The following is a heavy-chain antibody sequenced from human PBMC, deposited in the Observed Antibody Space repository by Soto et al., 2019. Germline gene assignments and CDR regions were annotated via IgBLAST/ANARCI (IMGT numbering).Heavy chain of an antibody. CDR2: ISGSGGST. J-gene: IGHJ4*02. CDR1: GFTFSSYA. D-gene: IGHD3-9*01. CDR3: AKDLNDILTGATNYFDY. Sequence: GGSLRLSCAASGFTFSSYAMSWVRQAPGKGLEWVSAISGSGGSTYYADSVKGRFTISRDNSKNTLYLQMNSLRAEDTAVYYCAKDLNDILTGATNYFDYWGQGTLVTVSS. V-gene: IGHV3-23*01.